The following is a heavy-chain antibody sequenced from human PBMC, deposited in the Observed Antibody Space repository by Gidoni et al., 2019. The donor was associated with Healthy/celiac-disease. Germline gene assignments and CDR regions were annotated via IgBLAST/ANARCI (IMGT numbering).Heavy chain of an antibody. D-gene: IGHD6-13*01. J-gene: IGHJ6*02. CDR3: ARDYSSSWYGRYYYYGMDV. V-gene: IGHV3-48*01. Sequence: FTISRDNAKNSLYLQMNSLRAEDTAVYYCARDYSSSWYGRYYYYGMDVWGQGTTVTVSS.